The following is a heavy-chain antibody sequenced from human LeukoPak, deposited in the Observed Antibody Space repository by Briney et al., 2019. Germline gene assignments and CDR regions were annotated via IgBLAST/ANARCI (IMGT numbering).Heavy chain of an antibody. CDR1: GYTFTGYY. D-gene: IGHD3-22*01. CDR3: AGSRTYYYDSSGSNWFDP. CDR2: INPNSGGT. V-gene: IGHV1-2*02. Sequence: ASVKVSCKASGYTFTGYYMHWVRQAPGQGLEWMGWINPNSGGTNYAQKFQGRVTMTRDTSISKAYMELSRLRSDDTAVYYCAGSRTYYYDSSGSNWFDPWGQGTLVTVSS. J-gene: IGHJ5*02.